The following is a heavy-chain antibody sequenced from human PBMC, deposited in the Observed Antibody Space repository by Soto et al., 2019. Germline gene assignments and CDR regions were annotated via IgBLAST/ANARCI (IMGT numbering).Heavy chain of an antibody. V-gene: IGHV3-33*01. CDR2: IWYDGSNK. Sequence: QVQLVESGGGVVQPGRSLRLSCAASGFTFSSYGMHWVRQAPGKGLEWVAVIWYDGSNKYYADSVKGRLTISRDNSKNTLYLQMNSLRAEDTAVYYCARGGDDYVWGSYRQDVWGQGTTVTVSS. CDR1: GFTFSSYG. J-gene: IGHJ6*02. CDR3: ARGGDDYVWGSYRQDV. D-gene: IGHD3-16*02.